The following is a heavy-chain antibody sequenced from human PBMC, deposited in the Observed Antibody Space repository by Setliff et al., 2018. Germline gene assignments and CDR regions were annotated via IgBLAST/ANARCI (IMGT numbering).Heavy chain of an antibody. Sequence: PGGSLRLSCAASRFTFSNYAMSRVRQAPGKGLEWVSYISSSGSTIYYADSVKGRFTISRDNAKNSLDLQMDSLRAEDTAVYYCAGWFGDLLNSWGQGTLVTVSS. CDR1: RFTFSNYA. CDR2: ISSSGSTI. CDR3: AGWFGDLLNS. V-gene: IGHV3-48*03. J-gene: IGHJ4*02. D-gene: IGHD3-10*01.